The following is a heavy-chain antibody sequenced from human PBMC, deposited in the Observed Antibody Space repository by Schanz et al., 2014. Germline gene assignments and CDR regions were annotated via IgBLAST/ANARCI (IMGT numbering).Heavy chain of an antibody. Sequence: QVQLVESGGGLVKPGGSLRLSCAASGFTFSDYYMSWIRQAPGKGLEWVSYISSSGSYTNYADSVKGRFTTSRDNGKKSMYLQMNSLRAEDTAVYYCAYDDVLTGFDYWGQGTQVTVSS. CDR1: GFTFSDYY. D-gene: IGHD3-9*01. CDR2: ISSSGSYT. V-gene: IGHV3-11*05. CDR3: AYDDVLTGFDY. J-gene: IGHJ4*02.